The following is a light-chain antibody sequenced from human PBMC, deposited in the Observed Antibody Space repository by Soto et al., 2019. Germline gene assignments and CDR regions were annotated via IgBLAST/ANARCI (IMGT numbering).Light chain of an antibody. CDR2: GNS. CDR3: QSYDNSLSGSWV. J-gene: IGLJ3*02. CDR1: SSNIGNNF. Sequence: QSVLTQPPSASGTPGQRVTISCSGSSSNIGNNFAYWYQQLPGTAPKLLIYGNSNRPSGVPDRFSGSKSGTSASLAINGLQAEDEAHYYCQSYDNSLSGSWVFGGGTKVTVL. V-gene: IGLV1-47*02.